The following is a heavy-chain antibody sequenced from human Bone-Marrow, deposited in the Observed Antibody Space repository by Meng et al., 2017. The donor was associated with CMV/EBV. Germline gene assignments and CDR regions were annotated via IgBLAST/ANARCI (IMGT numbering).Heavy chain of an antibody. CDR2: ISSTSTYI. Sequence: GESLKISCVASGFTFSDYGMHWVRQAPGKGLEWVSSISSTSTYIYYTGSVKGRFTISRDNAKTSVYLQMNSLRAEDTAMYYCARDWFDPNTSPRDYWGQGIRVTVYS. CDR3: ARDWFDPNTSPRDY. D-gene: IGHD2-2*01. CDR1: GFTFSDYG. J-gene: IGHJ4*02. V-gene: IGHV3-21*01.